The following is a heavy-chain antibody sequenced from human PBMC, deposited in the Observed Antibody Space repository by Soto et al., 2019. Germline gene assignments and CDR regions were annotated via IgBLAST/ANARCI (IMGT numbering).Heavy chain of an antibody. CDR3: TSGGAYGDIDY. J-gene: IGHJ4*02. CDR2: IKSKTDGGTT. Sequence: GGSLRLSCAASGFTFSNAWMSWVRQAPGKGLEWVDRIKSKTDGGTTDYAALVKGRFTISRDDSKNTLYLQMNSLKTEDTAVYYCTSGGAYGDIDYWGQGTLVTVSS. D-gene: IGHD4-17*01. V-gene: IGHV3-15*01. CDR1: GFTFSNAW.